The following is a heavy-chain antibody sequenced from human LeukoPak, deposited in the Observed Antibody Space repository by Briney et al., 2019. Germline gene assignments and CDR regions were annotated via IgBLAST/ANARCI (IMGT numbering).Heavy chain of an antibody. CDR2: IYYSGST. CDR3: ARRGYSYGLYFDY. Sequence: SETLSLTCIVSGGSISSYYWSWIRQPPGKGLEWIGYIYYSGSTNYNPSLKSRVTISVDTSKNQFSLELSSVTAADTAVYYCARRGYSYGLYFDYWGQGTLVTVSS. J-gene: IGHJ4*02. CDR1: GGSISSYY. D-gene: IGHD5-18*01. V-gene: IGHV4-59*08.